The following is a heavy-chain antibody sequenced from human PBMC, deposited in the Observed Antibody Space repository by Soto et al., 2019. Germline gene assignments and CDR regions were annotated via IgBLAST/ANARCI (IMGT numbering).Heavy chain of an antibody. CDR2: ISYDGSNK. V-gene: IGHV3-30*18. Sequence: PGGSLRLSCAASGFTFSSYGMHWVRQAPGKGLEWVAVISYDGSNKYYADSVKGRFTISRDNSKNTLYLQMNSLRAEDTAVYYCAKCPYLRFTAMVGMGFDIWGQGTMVTVS. CDR3: AKCPYLRFTAMVGMGFDI. D-gene: IGHD5-18*01. J-gene: IGHJ3*02. CDR1: GFTFSSYG.